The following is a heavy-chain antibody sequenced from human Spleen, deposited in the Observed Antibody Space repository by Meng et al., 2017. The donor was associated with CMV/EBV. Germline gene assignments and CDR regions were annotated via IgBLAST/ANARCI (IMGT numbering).Heavy chain of an antibody. D-gene: IGHD6-6*01. CDR1: GYTFTSYD. V-gene: IGHV1-8*01. CDR3: ARLGLATYSSSSALDY. CDR2: MNPNSGNT. J-gene: IGHJ4*02. Sequence: ASVKVSCKASGYTFTSYDVNWVRQATGQGLEWMGWMNPNSGNTGYAQKFQGRVTMTRNTSINTAYMELNSLRFEDTAVYYCARLGLATYSSSSALDYWGQGTLVTVSS.